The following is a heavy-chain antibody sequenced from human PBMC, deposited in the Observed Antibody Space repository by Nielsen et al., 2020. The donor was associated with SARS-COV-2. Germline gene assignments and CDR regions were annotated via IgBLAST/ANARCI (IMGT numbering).Heavy chain of an antibody. CDR1: GGTFSSYA. D-gene: IGHD2-8*01. Sequence: SVKVSCKASGGTFSSYAISWVRQAPGQGLEWMGGIIPIFGTANYAQKFQERVTITRDMSTSTAYMELSSLRSEDTAVYYCAAGLIHYYYYYYMDVWGKGTTVTVSS. CDR2: IIPIFGTA. J-gene: IGHJ6*03. V-gene: IGHV1-69*05. CDR3: AAGLIHYYYYYYMDV.